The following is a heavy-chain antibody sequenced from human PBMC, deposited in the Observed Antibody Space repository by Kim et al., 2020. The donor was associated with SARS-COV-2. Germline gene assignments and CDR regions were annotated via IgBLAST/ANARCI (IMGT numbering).Heavy chain of an antibody. CDR1: GYTFTTYA. CDR3: ARDAYYDILAAYYRSSWFDP. CDR2: IDTNTGDP. V-gene: IGHV7-4-1*02. Sequence: ASVKVSCQASGYTFTTYAINWVRQAPGQGLEWMGWIDTNTGDPTYAQGFTGRFVFSLDTSVSTAYLQISSLKAEDTAVYYCARDAYYDILAAYYRSSWFDPWGQGTLVTVSS. J-gene: IGHJ5*02. D-gene: IGHD3-9*01.